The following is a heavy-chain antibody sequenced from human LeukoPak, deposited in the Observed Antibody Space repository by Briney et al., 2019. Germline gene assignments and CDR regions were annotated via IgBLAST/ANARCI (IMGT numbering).Heavy chain of an antibody. D-gene: IGHD5-12*01. CDR1: GFTFSSYS. V-gene: IGHV3-21*01. Sequence: PGGSLRLSCAASGFTFSSYSMNWVRQAPGKGLEWVSSFSSSSSYIHYADSVKGRFTISRDNAKNSLFLQMNSLRAEDTAVYYCARDAPYIVANSNDYGGQGTLVTVSS. J-gene: IGHJ4*02. CDR3: ARDAPYIVANSNDY. CDR2: FSSSSSYI.